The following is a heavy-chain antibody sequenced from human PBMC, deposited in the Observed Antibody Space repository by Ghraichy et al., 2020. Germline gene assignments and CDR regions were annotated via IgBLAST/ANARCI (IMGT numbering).Heavy chain of an antibody. J-gene: IGHJ4*02. Sequence: GGSLRLSCAASGFTVSSNYMSWIRQIPDKGLEWVSVIYAGGETYYADSVKGRFTISRDNFKNTLYLQMNSLRAEDTALYYCARSGIGWFDYWGQGTLVNVSS. V-gene: IGHV3-53*01. D-gene: IGHD6-19*01. CDR1: GFTVSSNY. CDR2: IYAGGET. CDR3: ARSGIGWFDY.